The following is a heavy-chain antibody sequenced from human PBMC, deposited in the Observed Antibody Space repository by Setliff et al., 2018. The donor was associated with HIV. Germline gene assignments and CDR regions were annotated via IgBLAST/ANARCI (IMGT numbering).Heavy chain of an antibody. Sequence: PSETLSLTCTVSGGSISGYYWSWIRQPPGKGLEWIGYIYTSGSAFYNPSLKSRLTISRDTSKNQFSLRMKSVTAADTAVYYCAREGKTALVTKYFDYWGQGTLVTVSS. CDR1: GGSISGYY. CDR2: IYTSGSA. V-gene: IGHV4-4*09. CDR3: AREGKTALVTKYFDY. D-gene: IGHD5-18*01. J-gene: IGHJ4*02.